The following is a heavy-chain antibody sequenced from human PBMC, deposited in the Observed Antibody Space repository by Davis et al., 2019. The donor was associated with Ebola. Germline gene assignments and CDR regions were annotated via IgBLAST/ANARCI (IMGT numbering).Heavy chain of an antibody. J-gene: IGHJ6*02. V-gene: IGHV4-61*02. Sequence: MPSDTLSLTCTVSCGSVSRGSSYWNWIRQPAGKGPEWLGRIYTTGSTNYNSSLKSRVTMSVDTSKNQFSLKLNSVTAADTAVYYCARAFGSGTYHGGYMDVWGQGTTVTVSS. CDR2: IYTTGST. CDR3: ARAFGSGTYHGGYMDV. D-gene: IGHD3-10*01. CDR1: CGSVSRGSSY.